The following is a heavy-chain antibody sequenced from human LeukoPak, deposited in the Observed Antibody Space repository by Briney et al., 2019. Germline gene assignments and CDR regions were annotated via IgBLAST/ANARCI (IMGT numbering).Heavy chain of an antibody. Sequence: SETLSLTCAVYGGSFSGYYWSWIRQPPGKGLEWIGEINHSGSTNYNPSLKSRVTISVDTSKNQFSLKLSSVTAADTAVYYCARGTNRPIRLEYWGQGTLVTVSS. J-gene: IGHJ4*02. CDR3: ARGTNRPIRLEY. CDR1: GGSFSGYY. CDR2: INHSGST. D-gene: IGHD1-14*01. V-gene: IGHV4-34*01.